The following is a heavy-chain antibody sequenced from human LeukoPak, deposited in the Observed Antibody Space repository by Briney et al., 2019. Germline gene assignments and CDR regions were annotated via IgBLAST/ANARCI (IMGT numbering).Heavy chain of an antibody. Sequence: GGSLRLSCTASECSISIYDLHWVRQVPGKGLEYVSTIGTAGDTYYAGSVRDRFFISRDAAKNSWYLQMITLRADDTAVYYCARAPSRGERLRAFDVWGQGTMVTVST. J-gene: IGHJ3*01. CDR3: ARAPSRGERLRAFDV. D-gene: IGHD1-26*01. CDR1: ECSISIYD. CDR2: IGTAGDT. V-gene: IGHV3-13*01.